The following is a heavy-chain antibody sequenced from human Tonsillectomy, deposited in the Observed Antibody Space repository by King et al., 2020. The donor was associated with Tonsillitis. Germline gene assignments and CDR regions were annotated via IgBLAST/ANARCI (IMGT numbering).Heavy chain of an antibody. D-gene: IGHD5-18*01. CDR2: IYHSGTP. CDR1: GGSISSGGYS. CDR3: ARAWDTDMIHWYFDL. V-gene: IGHV4-30-2*01. J-gene: IGHJ2*01. Sequence: QLQESGSGLVKPSQTLSLTCAVSGGSISSGGYSWSWIRQPPGKGREWIGYIYHSGTPNYNPSLKSRVTILVARSKNQFSLKLNSVTAADTAVYYCARAWDTDMIHWYFDLWGRGTLVTVSS.